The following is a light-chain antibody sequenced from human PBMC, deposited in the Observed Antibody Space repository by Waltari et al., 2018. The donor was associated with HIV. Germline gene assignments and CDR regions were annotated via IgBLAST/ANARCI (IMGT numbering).Light chain of an antibody. CDR3: ATWDGSLGVFYV. CDR2: RDN. CDR1: TSNVGTNF. J-gene: IGLJ1*01. Sequence: QSVLTQPPSASGTPGQRVTISCSGTTSNVGTNFVSWYQQLPGTAPKLLIYRDNRRPSGVPDRFSVSKSGASASLGISGLRSEDEGDYYCATWDGSLGVFYVFGAGTKVTVL. V-gene: IGLV1-47*01.